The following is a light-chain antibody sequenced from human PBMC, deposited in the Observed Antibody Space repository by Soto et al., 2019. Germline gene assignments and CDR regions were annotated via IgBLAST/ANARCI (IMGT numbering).Light chain of an antibody. J-gene: IGKJ1*01. CDR2: GAT. V-gene: IGKV3-15*01. CDR1: QSVSSSY. CDR3: QQYDSWPRT. Sequence: EIVMTQSPATLSVSPGERATLSCRASQSVSSSYLAWYQHKPGQAPRLLFYGATTRATGIPARFSGSGSGTEFTLTISSLQSEDFAVYYCQQYDSWPRTFGQGTKVDIK.